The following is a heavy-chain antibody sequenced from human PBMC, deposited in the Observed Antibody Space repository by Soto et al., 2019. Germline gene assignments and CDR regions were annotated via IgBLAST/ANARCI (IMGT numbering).Heavy chain of an antibody. Sequence: QVQLVQSGAEVKKPGASVKVSCKASGYTFTSYDINWVRQDTGQGLEWMGWMNPKSDNTGYAQKFQGRVDITRNTHLITAYMELSSRRCAYTAVYYCERGRMSGEFDYWGQGTLVHVSS. CDR1: GYTFTSYD. CDR2: MNPKSDNT. CDR3: ERGRMSGEFDY. D-gene: IGHD2-8*01. J-gene: IGHJ4*02. V-gene: IGHV1-8*01.